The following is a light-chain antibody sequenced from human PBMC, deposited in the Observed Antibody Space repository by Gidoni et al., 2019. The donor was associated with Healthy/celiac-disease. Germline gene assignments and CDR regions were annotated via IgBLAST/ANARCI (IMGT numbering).Light chain of an antibody. CDR3: SSYTSSSTLRV. CDR1: SSDVGGYNY. J-gene: IGLJ1*01. Sequence: QSALTQPPSVSGSPGQSITISCTGTSSDVGGYNYASWYQQHPGKAPKLMIYDVSNRPSGVSNRCSGSKSGNTASLTISGLQAEDEADYYCSSYTSSSTLRVFGTGTKVTVL. V-gene: IGLV2-14*01. CDR2: DVS.